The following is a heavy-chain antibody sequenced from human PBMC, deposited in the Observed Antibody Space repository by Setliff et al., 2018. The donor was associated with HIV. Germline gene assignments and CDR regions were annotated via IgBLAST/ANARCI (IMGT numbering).Heavy chain of an antibody. Sequence: LKISCKASGYSFSDYWIGWVRQMPGKGLEWMGVTYPGDSTTRYSPSLEGQVTISADRSINTAFLQWSSLEASDTAMYYCIRRRRAPGAADLESYWGQGTRVTVSS. J-gene: IGHJ4*02. D-gene: IGHD7-27*01. CDR3: IRRRRAPGAADLESY. CDR1: GYSFSDYW. V-gene: IGHV5-51*01. CDR2: TYPGDSTT.